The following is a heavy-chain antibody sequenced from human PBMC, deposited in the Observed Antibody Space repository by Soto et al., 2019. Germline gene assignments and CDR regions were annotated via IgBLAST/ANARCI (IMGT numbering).Heavy chain of an antibody. Sequence: KPSETLSLTCTVSGDFISYYSWAWIRQSAGKGLEWIGRVYSTGTIFYNPSLKSRATMSVDTSKNQFSLKLTSVNAADAAVYYCARDAFGRDTRALDPWGQGPLVTVYS. CDR3: ARDAFGRDTRALDP. CDR1: GDFISYYS. V-gene: IGHV4-4*07. CDR2: VYSTGTI. J-gene: IGHJ5*02. D-gene: IGHD3-10*01.